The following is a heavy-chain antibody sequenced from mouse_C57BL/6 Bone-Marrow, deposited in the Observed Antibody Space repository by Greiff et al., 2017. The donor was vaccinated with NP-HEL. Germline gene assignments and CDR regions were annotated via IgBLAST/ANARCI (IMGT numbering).Heavy chain of an antibody. D-gene: IGHD1-1*01. CDR1: GYTFTSYW. J-gene: IGHJ1*03. CDR3: ARYYYGSRGWYLDV. Sequence: QVQLQQPGADLVKPGASVKLSCKASGYTFTSYWMHWVKQRPGRGLEWIGRIDPNSGGTKFNEKFKTKATLTVDKPSSTAYMQLSSLTSEDSAVYYCARYYYGSRGWYLDVWGKGTTVTGSS. V-gene: IGHV1-72*01. CDR2: IDPNSGGT.